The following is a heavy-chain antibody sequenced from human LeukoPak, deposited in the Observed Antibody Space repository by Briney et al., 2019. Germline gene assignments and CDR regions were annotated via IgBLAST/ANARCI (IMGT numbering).Heavy chain of an antibody. J-gene: IGHJ4*02. CDR2: VLPIFGIT. V-gene: IGHV1-69*13. CDR3: ARDLLPMTKAGVVND. Sequence: SVKVSCKASGGSFSSYGISWVRQAPGQGLEWMGGVLPIFGITNYAQRFQGRVTITADESRSTAYMELSSLTSDDTAVYYCARDLLPMTKAGVVNDWGQGSLVIVSA. CDR1: GGSFSSYG. D-gene: IGHD3-3*01.